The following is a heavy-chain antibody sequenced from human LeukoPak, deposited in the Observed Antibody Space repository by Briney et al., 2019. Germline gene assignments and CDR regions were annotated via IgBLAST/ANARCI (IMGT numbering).Heavy chain of an antibody. J-gene: IGHJ5*01. CDR1: GYTFIGYY. V-gene: IGHV1-2*02. CDR2: INPNSGVT. Sequence: ASVEVSCKASGYTFIGYYMHWVRRAPGQGLEWMGWINPNSGVTNYAQKFQDRVTMTRDTSISTAYMELSRLTSDDTAVYYCARENWFDSWGEGTLVSVSS. CDR3: ARENWFDS.